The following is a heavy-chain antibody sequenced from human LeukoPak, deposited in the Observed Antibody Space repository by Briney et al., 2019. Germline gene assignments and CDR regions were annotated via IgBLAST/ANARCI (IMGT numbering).Heavy chain of an antibody. J-gene: IGHJ4*02. CDR1: GYTFTGYY. Sequence: ASVKVSCKASGYTFTGYYMHWVRQAPGQGLEGVGWINPNRGGKNYAQKFQGRVNKNRDTSISTAYMEQSRVGCEDTAVYYCARVLVXTXXXXXFDYXGXGXLVXVSS. CDR2: INPNRGGK. D-gene: IGHD5-12*01. CDR3: ARVLVXTXXXXXFDY. V-gene: IGHV1-2*02.